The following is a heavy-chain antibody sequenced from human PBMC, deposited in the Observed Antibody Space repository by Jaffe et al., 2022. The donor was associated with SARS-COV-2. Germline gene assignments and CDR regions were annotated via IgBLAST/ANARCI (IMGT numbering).Heavy chain of an antibody. Sequence: EVQLVESGGGLVQPGRSLRLSCAASGFTFDDYAMHWVRQAPGKGLEWVSGISWNSGSIGYADSVKGRFTISRDNAKNSLYLQMNSLRAEDTALYYCAKDTRALSSSWYGAFDIWGQGTMVTVSS. V-gene: IGHV3-9*01. D-gene: IGHD6-13*01. CDR3: AKDTRALSSSWYGAFDI. CDR2: ISWNSGSI. J-gene: IGHJ3*02. CDR1: GFTFDDYA.